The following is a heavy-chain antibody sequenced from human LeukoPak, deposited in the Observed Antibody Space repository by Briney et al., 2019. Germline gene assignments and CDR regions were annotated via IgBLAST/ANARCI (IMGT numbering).Heavy chain of an antibody. J-gene: IGHJ4*02. V-gene: IGHV1-18*01. Sequence: ASVKVSCKTSGYTFTSFGISWVRQAPGQGLEWMGWINAYNGKANYAQKFQGRVTMTADTSTSTAYMDLTSLTPDDTAVYYCVRSCSSPSCYQANDYWGQGTLVTVSS. CDR3: VRSCSSPSCYQANDY. CDR1: GYTFTSFG. D-gene: IGHD2-2*01. CDR2: INAYNGKA.